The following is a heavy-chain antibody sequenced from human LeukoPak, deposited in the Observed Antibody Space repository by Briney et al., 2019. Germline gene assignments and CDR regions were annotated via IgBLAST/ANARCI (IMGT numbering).Heavy chain of an antibody. Sequence: PGGSLRLSCAASGFTFSNNWMTWVRQAPGKGLEWVATVKKDASEKYYVDSVKGRFTISRDNSKNTLYLQMNSLRAEDTAVYHCAKDPGRYSSSSTFDYWGQGTLVTVSS. J-gene: IGHJ4*02. CDR2: VKKDASEK. D-gene: IGHD6-6*01. CDR3: AKDPGRYSSSSTFDY. CDR1: GFTFSNNW. V-gene: IGHV3-7*03.